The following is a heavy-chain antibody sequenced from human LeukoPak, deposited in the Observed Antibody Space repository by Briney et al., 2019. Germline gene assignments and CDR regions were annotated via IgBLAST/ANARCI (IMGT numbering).Heavy chain of an antibody. J-gene: IGHJ4*02. CDR2: INPSGGST. CDR1: GYTFTSYY. D-gene: IGHD5-18*01. CDR3: ARTTAVDTAMVPHFDY. V-gene: IGHV1-46*01. Sequence: ASVKVSCTASGYTFTSYYMHWVRQAPGQGLEWMGIINPSGGSTSYAQKFQSRVTMTRDTSTSTVYMELSSLRSEDTAVYYCARTTAVDTAMVPHFDYWGQGTLVTVSS.